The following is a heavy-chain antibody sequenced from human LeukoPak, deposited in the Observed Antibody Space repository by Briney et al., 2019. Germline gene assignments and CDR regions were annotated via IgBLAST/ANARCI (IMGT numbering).Heavy chain of an antibody. Sequence: GGSLRLSCAASGFTFSSYAMSWVRQAPGKGLEWVSAISGSSGSTYYADSVKGRFTISRDNSKNTLYLQMNSLRAEDTAVYYCANLHGGTMIVVDYWGQGTLVTVSS. J-gene: IGHJ4*02. CDR2: ISGSSGST. CDR3: ANLHGGTMIVVDY. V-gene: IGHV3-23*01. D-gene: IGHD3-22*01. CDR1: GFTFSSYA.